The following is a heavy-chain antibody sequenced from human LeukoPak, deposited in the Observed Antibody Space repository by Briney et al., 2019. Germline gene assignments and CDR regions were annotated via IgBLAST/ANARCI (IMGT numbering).Heavy chain of an antibody. V-gene: IGHV4-39*01. CDR1: GDSISSSSYY. CDR3: ARDSREAGTVFDY. Sequence: PSETLSLTCTVSGDSISSSSYYWGWIRQPPGKGLEWIGSIYYSGSTYYNPSLKSRVTISLDTSKNQFSLKLSSVPAADTAVYYCARDSREAGTVFDYWGQGSLVTVSS. D-gene: IGHD1-14*01. CDR2: IYYSGST. J-gene: IGHJ4*02.